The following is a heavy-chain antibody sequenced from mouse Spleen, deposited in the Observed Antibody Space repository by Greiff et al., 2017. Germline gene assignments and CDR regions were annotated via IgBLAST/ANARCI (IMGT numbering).Heavy chain of an antibody. CDR3: ARDGNYDWYVDV. CDR1: GYSITSDYA. J-gene: IGHJ1*01. Sequence: EVQLQQSGPGLVKPSQSLSLTCTVTGYSITSDYAWNWIRQFPGNKLEWMGYISYSGSTSYNPSLKSRISITRDTSKNQFFLQLNSVTTEDTDTYYCARDGNYDWYVDVWGAGTTVTVSS. CDR2: ISYSGST. D-gene: IGHD2-1*01. V-gene: IGHV3-2*02.